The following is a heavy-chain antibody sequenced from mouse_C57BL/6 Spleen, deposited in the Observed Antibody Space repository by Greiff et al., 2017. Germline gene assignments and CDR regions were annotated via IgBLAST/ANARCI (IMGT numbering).Heavy chain of an antibody. V-gene: IGHV3-8*01. CDR2: ISYRGST. CDR3: ARSSPAAVVEYWYFDV. Sequence: EVQLQESGPGLAKPSPTLSLTCSVTGYSITSDYWNWIRKFPGNKLEYMGYISYRGSTYYNPSLKSRIPITRETSKNQYYLQLNSVTTEDTATYYWARSSPAAVVEYWYFDVWGTGTTVTVSS. CDR1: GYSITSDY. J-gene: IGHJ1*03. D-gene: IGHD1-1*01.